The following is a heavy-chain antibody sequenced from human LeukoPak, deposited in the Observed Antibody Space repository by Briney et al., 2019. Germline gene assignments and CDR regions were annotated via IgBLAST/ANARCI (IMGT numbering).Heavy chain of an antibody. CDR3: AGSITMNRGPFGN. Sequence: GGSLTLSCAASVFTVSSNYMKWVRQAPGEGLEWVSFMYGGGSTYYPDSVRGRFTISRDNSKNTLLLQMNGLRAEDTAVYYCAGSITMNRGPFGNWGQGTLVTVSS. J-gene: IGHJ4*02. CDR1: VFTVSSNY. V-gene: IGHV3-53*01. CDR2: MYGGGST. D-gene: IGHD3-10*01.